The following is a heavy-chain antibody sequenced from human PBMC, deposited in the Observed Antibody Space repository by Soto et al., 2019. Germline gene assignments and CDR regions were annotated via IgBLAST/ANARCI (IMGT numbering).Heavy chain of an antibody. Sequence: ESGPTLVNPTQTLTLTCTFSGFSLSTSGMCVTWIRQPPGKALEWLARIDWDDDKYYSTSLRTRLTISKVTSKNQVVLRMNSLRAEDTAVYYCAKGLSGSQYYYYGMDVWGQGTTVTVSS. V-gene: IGHV2-70*02. CDR1: GFSLSTSGMC. D-gene: IGHD1-26*01. J-gene: IGHJ6*02. CDR2: IDWDDDK. CDR3: AKGLSGSQYYYYGMDV.